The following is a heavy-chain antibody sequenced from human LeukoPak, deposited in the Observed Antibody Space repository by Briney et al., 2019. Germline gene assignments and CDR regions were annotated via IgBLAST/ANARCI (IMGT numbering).Heavy chain of an antibody. Sequence: GGSLRLSCAASGFAFTNAWMNCVRQAPGKGLGWVGRIKIKTDGGTADYPAPVKGRFTISRDDSKNTLYLQMNSLKTEDTAVYYCTTADSSGRFLIDYWGQGTLVTVSS. D-gene: IGHD3-22*01. J-gene: IGHJ4*02. CDR3: TTADSSGRFLIDY. CDR2: IKIKTDGGTA. CDR1: GFAFTNAW. V-gene: IGHV3-15*07.